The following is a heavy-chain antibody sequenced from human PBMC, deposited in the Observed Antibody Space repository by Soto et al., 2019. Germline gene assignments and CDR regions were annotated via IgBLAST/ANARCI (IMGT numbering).Heavy chain of an antibody. CDR1: GFTFSSYS. Sequence: GGSLRLSCAASGFTFSSYSMNWVRQAPGKGLEWVSYISSSSSTIYYADSVKGRFTISRDNAKNSLYLQMNSLRDEDTAVYYCARDPPRWDYGDYVGAFDIWGQGTMVTVSS. V-gene: IGHV3-48*02. J-gene: IGHJ3*02. CDR2: ISSSSSTI. CDR3: ARDPPRWDYGDYVGAFDI. D-gene: IGHD4-17*01.